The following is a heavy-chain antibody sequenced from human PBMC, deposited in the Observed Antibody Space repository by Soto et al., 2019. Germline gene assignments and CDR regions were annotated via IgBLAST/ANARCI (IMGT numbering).Heavy chain of an antibody. CDR3: ARPDYNGLGAIDY. J-gene: IGHJ4*02. V-gene: IGHV4-39*01. CDR2: IYYSGNT. CDR1: GGSISSSRYY. D-gene: IGHD3-10*01. Sequence: QLQLQESGPGLVKPSETLSLTCTVSGGSISSSRYYWGWFRQPPGKGLEWIGTIYYSGNTYYNPSLKSRVAISVDTSKNQCSLMLTSVTATDTAVYYCARPDYNGLGAIDYWGQGTLVTVAS.